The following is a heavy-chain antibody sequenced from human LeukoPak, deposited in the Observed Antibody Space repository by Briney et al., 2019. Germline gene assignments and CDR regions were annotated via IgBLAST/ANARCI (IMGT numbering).Heavy chain of an antibody. V-gene: IGHV4-39*01. Sequence: SETLSLTCTVSGGLISSSSYYWGWIRQPPGKGLEWIGSIFYSGNTYYNPSLKSRVTISVDTSKNQVSLKLSSVTAADTAVYYCARQKVVTAIPIGYYFDYWGQGTLVTVSS. CDR3: ARQKVVTAIPIGYYFDY. CDR2: IFYSGNT. J-gene: IGHJ4*02. CDR1: GGLISSSSYY. D-gene: IGHD2-21*02.